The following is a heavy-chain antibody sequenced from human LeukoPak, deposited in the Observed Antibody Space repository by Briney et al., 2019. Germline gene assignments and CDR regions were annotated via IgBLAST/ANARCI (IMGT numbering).Heavy chain of an antibody. J-gene: IGHJ4*02. V-gene: IGHV1-58*02. CDR3: AADRVYDTSGYYPLNFDC. CDR2: IVVGSGNT. Sequence: GASVKVSCKASGFTFTSPAMQWVRQARGQRLEWIGWIVVGSGNTNYAQKFQERVTITRDMSTSTAYMELSSLRSEDTAVYYCAADRVYDTSGYYPLNFDCWGQGTLVTVSS. D-gene: IGHD3-22*01. CDR1: GFTFTSPA.